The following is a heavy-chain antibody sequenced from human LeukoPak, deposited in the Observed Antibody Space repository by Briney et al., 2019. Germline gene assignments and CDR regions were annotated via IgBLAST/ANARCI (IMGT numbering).Heavy chain of an antibody. V-gene: IGHV3-30*18. J-gene: IGHJ6*04. CDR3: AKDLVWFGELLYSSPVYYYGMDV. D-gene: IGHD3-10*01. Sequence: GGSLRLSCAASGFTLSSYGMHWVRQAPGKGLEWVAVISYDGSNKYYADSVKGRFTISRDNSKNTLYLQMNSLRAEDTAVYYCAKDLVWFGELLYSSPVYYYGMDVWGKGTTVTVSS. CDR1: GFTLSSYG. CDR2: ISYDGSNK.